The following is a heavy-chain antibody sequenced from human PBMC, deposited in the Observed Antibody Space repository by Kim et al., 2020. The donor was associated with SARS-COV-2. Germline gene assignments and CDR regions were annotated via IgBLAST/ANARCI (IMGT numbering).Heavy chain of an antibody. Sequence: SETLSLTCPVSGTSIRTYYWSWIRQPPGKGLEWIGYSHYSGSTNYSPSLRSRVTISVDTSKNHFSLQLSSVTAADTAVYYCARGEGYNPDWGQGTLVTVSS. CDR1: GTSIRTYY. D-gene: IGHD5-18*01. CDR3: ARGEGYNPD. J-gene: IGHJ4*02. CDR2: SHYSGST. V-gene: IGHV4-59*01.